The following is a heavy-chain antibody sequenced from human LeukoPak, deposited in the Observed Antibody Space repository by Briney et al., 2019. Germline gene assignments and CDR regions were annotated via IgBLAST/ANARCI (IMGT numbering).Heavy chain of an antibody. D-gene: IGHD3-10*01. J-gene: IGHJ4*02. CDR3: AHLPSSGTGIVDY. CDR2: IKRDGSEK. CDR1: GFTFSNYC. Sequence: GGSLRLSCAASGFTFSNYCMSWVRQAPGKGLEWVANIKRDGSEKNYVDSVKGRFTISRDNAKNSLDLQMNSLRAEDTAVYYCAHLPSSGTGIVDYWGQGTLVTVSS. V-gene: IGHV3-7*01.